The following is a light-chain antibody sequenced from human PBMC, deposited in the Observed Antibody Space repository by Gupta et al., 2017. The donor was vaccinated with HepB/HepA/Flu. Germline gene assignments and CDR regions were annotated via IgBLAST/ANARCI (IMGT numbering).Light chain of an antibody. J-gene: IGKJ4*01. V-gene: IGKV1-12*01. CDR3: RQANSFPLT. CDR1: QNIYSW. Sequence: DIQVSQPPSSVSASGGYGVTITCRASQNIYSWLSWYQQKPGKVPNLLIFGASSLQSGVPSRFTGSGSWTDFTLTISSLQPEDFATDYCRQANSFPLTFGGGTKVEIK. CDR2: GAS.